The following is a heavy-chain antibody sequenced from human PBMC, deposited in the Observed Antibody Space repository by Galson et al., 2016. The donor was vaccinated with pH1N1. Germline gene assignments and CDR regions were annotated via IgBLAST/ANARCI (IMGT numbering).Heavy chain of an antibody. CDR3: ARDYYYYYGMDV. J-gene: IGHJ6*02. V-gene: IGHV3-48*03. CDR2: ITTSGDSL. CDR1: GFTFSGFE. Sequence: SLRLPCAASGFTFSGFEMNWVRQAPGKGLEWISYITTSGDSLYYADSVKGRFTISRDNAKNSLYLQMNSLRVEDTAVYYCARDYYYYYGMDVWGQGTTVTVSS.